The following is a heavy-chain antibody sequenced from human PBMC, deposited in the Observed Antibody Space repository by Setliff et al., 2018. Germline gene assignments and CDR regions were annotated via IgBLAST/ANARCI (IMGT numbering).Heavy chain of an antibody. V-gene: IGHV3-48*01. CDR2: ISRGGDI. J-gene: IGHJ4*02. Sequence: PGGSLRLSCVASGFTFSSHGMTWVRLAPGKGLEWISYISRGGDIQYGDSVKGRFTISRDNAKNSLYLQMNSLRAEDTAVYYCARVRVSGYYTGDYWGQGTLVTVSS. CDR1: GFTFSSHG. D-gene: IGHD3-3*01. CDR3: ARVRVSGYYTGDY.